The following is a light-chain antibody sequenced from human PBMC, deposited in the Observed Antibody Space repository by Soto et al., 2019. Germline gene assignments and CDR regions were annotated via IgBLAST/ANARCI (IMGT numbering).Light chain of an antibody. J-gene: IGKJ1*01. V-gene: IGKV1-5*01. Sequence: DIQMTQSPSTLSASVGDRVTITCRASQSVSNWLAWYQQKRGKDPELLIYDASSFKSGVPSRFSGSGSGTEFTLTISSLQPDDFATYYCQQYNTYSAFGQGTKVEIK. CDR1: QSVSNW. CDR2: DAS. CDR3: QQYNTYSA.